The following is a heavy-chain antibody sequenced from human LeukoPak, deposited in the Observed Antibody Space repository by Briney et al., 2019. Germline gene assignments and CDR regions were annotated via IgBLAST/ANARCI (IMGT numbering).Heavy chain of an antibody. V-gene: IGHV1-24*01. CDR3: ATEKDLLLDS. Sequence: ASVKVSCKVSGYSLSELSTHWVRQAPGQGLEWIGGFDPGDDETIYAQKFQGRVTMTEDTSTDTAYLELSSLRSEGTAVYFCATEKDLLLDSWGQGTPVTVSS. CDR1: GYSLSELS. D-gene: IGHD1-26*01. CDR2: FDPGDDET. J-gene: IGHJ5*01.